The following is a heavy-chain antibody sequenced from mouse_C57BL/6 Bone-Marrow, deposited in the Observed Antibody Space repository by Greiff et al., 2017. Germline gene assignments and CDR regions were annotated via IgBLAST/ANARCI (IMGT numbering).Heavy chain of an antibody. CDR2: IDPSDSYT. Sequence: QVQLQQPGAELVMPGASVKLSCKASGYTFTSYWMHWVKQRPGQGLEWIGEIDPSDSYTNYNQKFKGKSTLTVDKSSSTAYMQLSILTSEDSAVYYCARSYSFWFAYWGQGTLVTVSA. J-gene: IGHJ3*01. CDR1: GYTFTSYW. V-gene: IGHV1-69*01. D-gene: IGHD2-12*01. CDR3: ARSYSFWFAY.